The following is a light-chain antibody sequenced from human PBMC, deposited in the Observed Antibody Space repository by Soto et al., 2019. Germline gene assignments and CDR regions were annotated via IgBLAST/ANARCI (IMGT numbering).Light chain of an antibody. CDR1: QSVSSSY. CDR2: GAS. V-gene: IGKV3-20*01. J-gene: IGKJ4*01. Sequence: EIVLTQYPGTLSLSPGERATLSCRASQSVSSSYLAWYQQKPGQAPRLLIYGASSRATGIPDRFSGSGSGTDFTLTISRLEPEDFAVYYCQQYGSSPVTFGGWTKVEIK. CDR3: QQYGSSPVT.